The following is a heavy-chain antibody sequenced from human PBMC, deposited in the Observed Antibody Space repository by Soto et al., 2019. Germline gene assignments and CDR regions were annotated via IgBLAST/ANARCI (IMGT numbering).Heavy chain of an antibody. CDR2: ISGSGGST. Sequence: EVQLLESGGGLVQPGGFLRLSCAASGFTFSSYDMSWVRQAPGKGLECVSGISGSGGSTYYADSVKGRFTISRDNSKNTLYLQMNSLRAEDTAVYYCAKTTTLDRAFDIWGQGTMVTVSS. D-gene: IGHD4-17*01. V-gene: IGHV3-23*01. J-gene: IGHJ3*02. CDR3: AKTTTLDRAFDI. CDR1: GFTFSSYD.